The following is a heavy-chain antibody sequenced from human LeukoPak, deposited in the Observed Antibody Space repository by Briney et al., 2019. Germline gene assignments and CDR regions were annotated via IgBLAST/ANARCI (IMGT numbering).Heavy chain of an antibody. CDR3: ARRRAGSGSATVRNYYYYYMDV. Sequence: ASVEVSCKASGYTFTNYAMNWVRQAPGQGIEWMGWINTNTGNPTYAQGFTGRFVFSLDTSVSTAYLQISSLESEDTAVYYCARRRAGSGSATVRNYYYYYMDVWGKGTTVTVSS. D-gene: IGHD4-17*01. CDR2: INTNTGNP. V-gene: IGHV7-4-1*02. CDR1: GYTFTNYA. J-gene: IGHJ6*03.